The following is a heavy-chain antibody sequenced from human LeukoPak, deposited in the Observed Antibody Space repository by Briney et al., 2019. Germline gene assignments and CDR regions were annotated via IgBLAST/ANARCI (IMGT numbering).Heavy chain of an antibody. Sequence: SETLSLTCTVSGGSISSSSYYWGWIRQPPGKGLEWIGSIYYSGSTYYNPSLKSRVTISVDTSKNQFSLKLSSLTAADTAVYYCARANYYGSGPYYYYMDVWGKGTTVTVSS. CDR2: IYYSGST. D-gene: IGHD3-10*01. V-gene: IGHV4-39*07. J-gene: IGHJ6*03. CDR3: ARANYYGSGPYYYYMDV. CDR1: GGSISSSSYY.